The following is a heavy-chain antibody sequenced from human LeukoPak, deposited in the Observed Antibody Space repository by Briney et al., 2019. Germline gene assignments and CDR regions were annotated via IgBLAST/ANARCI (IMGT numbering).Heavy chain of an antibody. Sequence: TTGGSLRLSCTTSGLTFSTSGFNWVRQVPGKGLEWVASIGPTGFDRYHADSIKGRFTISRDNANNFLYLQMDSLRAEDTAVYYCATETNGRHYDYWGQGTLLTVSS. J-gene: IGHJ4*02. CDR1: GLTFSTSG. V-gene: IGHV3-21*06. D-gene: IGHD1-14*01. CDR2: IGPTGFDR. CDR3: ATETNGRHYDY.